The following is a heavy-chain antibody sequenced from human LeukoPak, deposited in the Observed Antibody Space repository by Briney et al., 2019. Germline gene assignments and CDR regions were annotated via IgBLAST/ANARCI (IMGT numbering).Heavy chain of an antibody. V-gene: IGHV3-15*01. CDR2: IKSKVDGETI. CDR3: STVWFDY. CDR1: GFTFTNAW. J-gene: IGHJ5*01. Sequence: GGSLRLSCAASGFTFTNAWMTWVRQAPGKGLEWVGRIKSKVDGETIDYAVSVEGRFTISRDDSANTLILQMNNLKTEDTGVYFCSTVWFDYWGQGTLVAVSS.